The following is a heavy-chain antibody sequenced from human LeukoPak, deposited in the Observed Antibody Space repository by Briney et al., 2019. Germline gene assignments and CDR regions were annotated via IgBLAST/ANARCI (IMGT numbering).Heavy chain of an antibody. J-gene: IGHJ4*02. D-gene: IGHD3-10*01. CDR2: ISGSGGST. CDR1: GFTLGCGE. V-gene: IGHV3-23*01. CDR3: AKGGSGSYLGLFDY. Sequence: LSGGSVRLPFAFSGFTLGCGERVGVGRAPGNGLKWVSGISGSGGSTDYADSVKGRFTIFRDNSKNTLYLQMNSLRAEDTAIYYCAKGGSGSYLGLFDYWGQGTLVTVSS.